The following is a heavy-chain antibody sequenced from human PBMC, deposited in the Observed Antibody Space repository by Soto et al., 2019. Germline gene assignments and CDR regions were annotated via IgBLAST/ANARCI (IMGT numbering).Heavy chain of an antibody. CDR3: AREGGRDIVVVVAATQYYFDY. CDR1: GFTFSSSG. Sequence: GGSLRLSCAASGFTFSSSGMHWVRQAPGKGLEWVAVIWYDGSNKYYADSVKGRFTISRDNSKNTLYLQMNSLRAEDTAVYYCAREGGRDIVVVVAATQYYFDYWGQGTLVTVSS. J-gene: IGHJ4*02. CDR2: IWYDGSNK. V-gene: IGHV3-33*01. D-gene: IGHD2-15*01.